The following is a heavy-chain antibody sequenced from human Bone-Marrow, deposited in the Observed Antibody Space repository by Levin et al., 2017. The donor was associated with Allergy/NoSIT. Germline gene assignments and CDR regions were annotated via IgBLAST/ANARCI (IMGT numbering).Heavy chain of an antibody. D-gene: IGHD2-15*01. CDR2: ISPFNGNT. CDR3: ARRRLFCSAASCYSGY. CDR1: GYTFDNFA. Sequence: GESLKISCETSGYTFDNFAISWVRQAPGQGLEYMGWISPFNGNTNHIQKFKGRLTLTTDTSTGTAFMELRNLESDDTAVYYCARRRLFCSAASCYSGYWGQGTLVTVSS. V-gene: IGHV1-18*01. J-gene: IGHJ4*02.